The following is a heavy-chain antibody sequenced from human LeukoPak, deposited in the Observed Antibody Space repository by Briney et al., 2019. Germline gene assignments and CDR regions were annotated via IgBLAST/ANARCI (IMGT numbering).Heavy chain of an antibody. V-gene: IGHV4-34*01. J-gene: IGHJ4*02. CDR1: GGSFSGYY. CDR2: INHSGST. Sequence: SETLSLTCAVYGGSFSGYYWSWIRQPPGKGLEWIGEINHSGSTNYNPSLKSRVTISVDTSKNQFSLKLSSVTAADTAVYDCARVGFRGLFESSSSERGFDYWGQGTLVTVSS. CDR3: ARVGFRGLFESSSSERGFDY. D-gene: IGHD6-6*01.